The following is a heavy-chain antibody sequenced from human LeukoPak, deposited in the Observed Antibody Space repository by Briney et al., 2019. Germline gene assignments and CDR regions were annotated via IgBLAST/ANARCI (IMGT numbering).Heavy chain of an antibody. CDR2: LYYSGNT. V-gene: IGHV4-59*08. CDR1: GGSISSYY. J-gene: IGHJ2*01. CDR3: ARRGPGNWYFDL. Sequence: PSETLSLTCTVSGGSISSYYWSWIRQPPGKGLEWIGYLYYSGNTNYNPSFKSRVTISVDTSKNQFSLNLSSVTAADTAVFYCARRGPGNWYFDLWGRGTLVTVSS.